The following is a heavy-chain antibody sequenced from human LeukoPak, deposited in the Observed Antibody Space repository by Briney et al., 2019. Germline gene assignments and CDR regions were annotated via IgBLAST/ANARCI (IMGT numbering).Heavy chain of an antibody. J-gene: IGHJ4*02. V-gene: IGHV3-23*01. D-gene: IGHD6-19*01. CDR3: AKSGPSLAVAHEPPPAFDY. CDR2: ISGSGGST. CDR1: GFTFSSYA. Sequence: PGGSLRLSCAASGFTFSSYAMSWVRQAPGKGLEWVSAISGSGGSTYYADSVKGRFTISRDNSKNTLYLQMNSLRAEDTAVYYCAKSGPSLAVAHEPPPAFDYWGQGTLVTVSS.